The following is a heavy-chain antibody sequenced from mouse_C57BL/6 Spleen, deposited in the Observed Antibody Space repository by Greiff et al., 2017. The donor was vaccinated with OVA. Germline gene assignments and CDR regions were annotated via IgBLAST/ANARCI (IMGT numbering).Heavy chain of an antibody. J-gene: IGHJ3*01. V-gene: IGHV1-80*01. CDR1: GYAFSSYW. CDR3: ARPYLTTVVAGEFAY. Sequence: VQLQQSGAELVKPGASVKISCKASGYAFSSYWMNWVKQRPGKGLEWIGQIYPGDGDTNYNGKFKGKATLTADKSSSTAYMQLSSLTSEDSAVYFCARPYLTTVVAGEFAYWGQGTLVTVSA. D-gene: IGHD1-1*01. CDR2: IYPGDGDT.